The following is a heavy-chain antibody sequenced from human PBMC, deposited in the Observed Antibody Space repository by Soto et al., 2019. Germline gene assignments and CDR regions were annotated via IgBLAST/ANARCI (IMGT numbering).Heavy chain of an antibody. CDR2: ISWDGGST. Sequence: GGSLRLSCAASGFTFDDYAMHWVRQAPGKGLEWVSLISWDGGSTYYADSVKGRFTISRDNSKNSLYLQMNSLRAEDTALYYCAKESYPYSSSQYYFDYWGQGTLVTVSS. V-gene: IGHV3-43D*03. CDR1: GFTFDDYA. CDR3: AKESYPYSSSQYYFDY. J-gene: IGHJ4*02. D-gene: IGHD6-6*01.